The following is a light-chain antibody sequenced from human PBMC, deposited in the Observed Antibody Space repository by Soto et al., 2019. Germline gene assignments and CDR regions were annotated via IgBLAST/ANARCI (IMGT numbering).Light chain of an antibody. V-gene: IGLV2-14*03. Sequence: QSVMSRVAGVSGSTGQSITISCRGTGRDMGGYDMVSWYQKHAGRPTKPIISKVAHRFSGLSYRFSASKTAPTASLTTSGLNAEDEGDYYCTSFAPSRSDGFGSGTKVTVL. J-gene: IGLJ1*01. CDR2: KVA. CDR3: TSFAPSRSDG. CDR1: GRDMGGYDM.